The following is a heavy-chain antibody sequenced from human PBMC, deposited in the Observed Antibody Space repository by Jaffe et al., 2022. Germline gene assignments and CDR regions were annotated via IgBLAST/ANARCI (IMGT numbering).Heavy chain of an antibody. CDR1: GGTFSSYA. Sequence: QVQLVQSGAEVKKPGSSVKVSCKASGGTFSSYAISWVRQAPGQGLEWMGGIIPIFGTANYAQKFQGRVTITADESTSTAYMELSSLRSEDTAVYYCARAAPRSDPGIAVAGPFDYWGQGTLVTVSS. CDR3: ARAAPRSDPGIAVAGPFDY. D-gene: IGHD6-19*01. J-gene: IGHJ4*02. V-gene: IGHV1-69*01. CDR2: IIPIFGTA.